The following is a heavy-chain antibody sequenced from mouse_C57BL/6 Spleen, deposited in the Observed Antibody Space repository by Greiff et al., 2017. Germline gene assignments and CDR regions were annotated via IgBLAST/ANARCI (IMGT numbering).Heavy chain of an antibody. J-gene: IGHJ3*01. CDR1: GYTFTDYY. CDR2: IYPGSGNP. Sequence: VQLPQSGAELVRPGASVKLSCKASGYTFTDYYINWVKQRPGQGLEWIARIYPGSGNPYYNEKFKGKATLTAEKSSSTAYMQLSSLTSEDSAVYFCARETSWFAYWGQGTLVTVSA. V-gene: IGHV1-76*01. CDR3: ARETSWFAY.